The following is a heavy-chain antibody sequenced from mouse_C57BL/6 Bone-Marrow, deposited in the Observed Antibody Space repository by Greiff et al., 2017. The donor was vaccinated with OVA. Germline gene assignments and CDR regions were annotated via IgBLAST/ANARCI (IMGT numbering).Heavy chain of an antibody. V-gene: IGHV7-1*01. Sequence: EVMLVDSGGGLVQSGRSLRLSCATSGFTFSDFYMEWVRQAPGKGLEWIAASRNKANDYTTEYSASVKGRFSVSRDTSQSILYLQMNALRAEDTAIYYCARDRYFDVWGTGTTVTVSS. CDR2: SRNKANDYTT. J-gene: IGHJ1*03. CDR3: ARDRYFDV. CDR1: GFTFSDFY.